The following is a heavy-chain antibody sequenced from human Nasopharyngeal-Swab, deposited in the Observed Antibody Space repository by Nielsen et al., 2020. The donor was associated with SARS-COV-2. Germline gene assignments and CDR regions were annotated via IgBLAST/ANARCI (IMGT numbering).Heavy chain of an antibody. Sequence: GGSLRLSCAASGFTFSSYAMSWVRQAPGKGLEWVSAISGSGGSTYYADSVKGRFTISRDNSKNTLYLQMNSLRAEDTAVYYCARNTYGYSSGWYPLSYWGQGTLVTVSS. V-gene: IGHV3-23*01. CDR2: ISGSGGST. CDR3: ARNTYGYSSGWYPLSY. J-gene: IGHJ4*02. CDR1: GFTFSSYA. D-gene: IGHD6-19*01.